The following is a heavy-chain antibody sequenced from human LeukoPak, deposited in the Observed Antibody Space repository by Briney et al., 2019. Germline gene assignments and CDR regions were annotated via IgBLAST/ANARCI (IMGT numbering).Heavy chain of an antibody. CDR2: IIPIFGTA. J-gene: IGHJ4*02. Sequence: GASVKVSCKASGGTFSSYAISWVRQAPGQGLEWMGGIIPIFGTANYAQKFQGGVTITADKSTSTAYVELSSLRSEDTAVYYCAREAGNYDILTGYYTPPYYFDYWGQGTLVTVSS. CDR3: AREAGNYDILTGYYTPPYYFDY. D-gene: IGHD3-9*01. CDR1: GGTFSSYA. V-gene: IGHV1-69*06.